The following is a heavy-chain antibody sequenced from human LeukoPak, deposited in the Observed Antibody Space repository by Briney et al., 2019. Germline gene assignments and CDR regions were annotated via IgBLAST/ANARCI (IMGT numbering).Heavy chain of an antibody. V-gene: IGHV5-51*01. J-gene: IGHJ4*02. CDR2: IYPGDSDT. CDR1: GYSFTSYW. Sequence: GESLKISCKGSGYSFTSYWIGWVRQMPGKGLEWMGIIYPGDSDTRYSPSFQGQVTISADKSISTAYLQWSSLKASDTAMYYCARHVTYYGSGSYYIDYWGQGTLVTVSS. D-gene: IGHD3-10*01. CDR3: ARHVTYYGSGSYYIDY.